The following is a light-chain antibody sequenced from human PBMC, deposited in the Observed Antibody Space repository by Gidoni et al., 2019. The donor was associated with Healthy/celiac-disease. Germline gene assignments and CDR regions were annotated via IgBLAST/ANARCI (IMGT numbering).Light chain of an antibody. CDR2: GAP. CDR1: QSVSSN. Sequence: EIVMPQSPATLAVSPGQRATLSCRAIQSVSSNFAWYQQNPGQAPRLLIYGAPTRATGIPARFSGSGSGTEFTLTISSLQSEDFAGYYCQQYNNWPYTFXXXTKLEIK. J-gene: IGKJ2*01. CDR3: QQYNNWPYT. V-gene: IGKV3-15*01.